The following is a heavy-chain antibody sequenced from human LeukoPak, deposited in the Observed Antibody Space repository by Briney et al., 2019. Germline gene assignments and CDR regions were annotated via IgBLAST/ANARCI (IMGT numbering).Heavy chain of an antibody. CDR3: ARDEEWLPEYYFDY. CDR2: ISAYNGNT. CDR1: GYTFTSYG. V-gene: IGHV1-18*01. Sequence: ASVKVSCKASGYTFTSYGISWVRQAPGQGLEWMGWISAYNGNTNYAQKLQGRVTMTTDTSTSTAYMELRSLRFDDTAVYYCARDEEWLPEYYFDYWGQGTLVTVSS. J-gene: IGHJ4*02. D-gene: IGHD3-3*01.